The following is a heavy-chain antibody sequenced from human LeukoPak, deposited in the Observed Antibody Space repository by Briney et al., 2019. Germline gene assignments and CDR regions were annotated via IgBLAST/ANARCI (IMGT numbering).Heavy chain of an antibody. Sequence: EGSLRLSCAASGFTFSTYSMNWLRLAPGKGLEWVSAISGSGGSTYYADSVKGRFTISRDNSKNTLYLQMNSLRAEDTAVYYCARDRNNWNYDAFDIWGQGTMVTVSS. CDR2: ISGSGGST. V-gene: IGHV3-23*01. CDR3: ARDRNNWNYDAFDI. J-gene: IGHJ3*02. D-gene: IGHD1-7*01. CDR1: GFTFSTYS.